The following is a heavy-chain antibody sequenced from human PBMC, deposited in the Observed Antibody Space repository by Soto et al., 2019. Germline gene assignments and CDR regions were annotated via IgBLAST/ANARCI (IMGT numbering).Heavy chain of an antibody. CDR2: VSANADGT. CDR3: SKGRLSFDF. CDR1: GFIFSNYA. V-gene: IGHV3-23*01. Sequence: GGSLRLSCAASGFIFSNYAMNWVRQAPGKGLEWVSFVSANADGTFYADSVKGRFSISRDNSKNTLYLQMNNLRAEDTAIYHCSKGRLSFDFWGQGTLVTVSS. J-gene: IGHJ4*02.